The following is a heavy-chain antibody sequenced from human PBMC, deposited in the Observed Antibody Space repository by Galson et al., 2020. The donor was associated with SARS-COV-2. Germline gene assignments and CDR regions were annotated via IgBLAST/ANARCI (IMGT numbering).Heavy chain of an antibody. CDR1: GFSFTGSG. V-gene: IGHV3-30*18. Sequence: GGSLRLSCAASGFSFTGSGMHWVRQAPGKGLEWVAFISNDGSNEYYADSVEGRFTISRDNSKNTLYLQMNSLRAEDTAVYYCAKNRRVDVILDFDYWGQGTLLTVSS. D-gene: IGHD1-26*01. J-gene: IGHJ4*02. CDR2: ISNDGSNE. CDR3: AKNRRVDVILDFDY.